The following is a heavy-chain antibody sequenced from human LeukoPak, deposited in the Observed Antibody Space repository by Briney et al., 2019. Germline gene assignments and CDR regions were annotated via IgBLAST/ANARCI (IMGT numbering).Heavy chain of an antibody. CDR2: INPNSGGT. V-gene: IGHV1-2*02. D-gene: IGHD3-22*01. CDR1: GYTFTGYY. CDR3: ASHNPNSSGYFVDY. J-gene: IGHJ4*02. Sequence: ASVKVSCKASGYTFTGYYMHWVRQAPGQGLEWMGWINPNSGGTNYAQKFQGRVTMTRDTSISTAYMELSRLRSEDTAVYYCASHNPNSSGYFVDYWGQGTLVTVSS.